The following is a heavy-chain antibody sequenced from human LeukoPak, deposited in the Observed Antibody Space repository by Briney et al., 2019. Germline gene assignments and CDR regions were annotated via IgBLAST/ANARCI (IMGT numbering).Heavy chain of an antibody. D-gene: IGHD6-13*01. Sequence: GASVKVSCKASGYTFTSYYMHWVRQAPGQGLEWMGIINPSGGSTSYAQKFQGRVTMTRDTSTSTVYMELSSLRSEDTAVYYCAREAAGTPALDVWGQGTTVTASS. V-gene: IGHV1-46*01. CDR2: INPSGGST. CDR3: AREAAGTPALDV. J-gene: IGHJ6*02. CDR1: GYTFTSYY.